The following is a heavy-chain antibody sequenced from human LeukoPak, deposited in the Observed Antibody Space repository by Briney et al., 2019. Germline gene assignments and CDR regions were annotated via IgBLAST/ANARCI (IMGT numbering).Heavy chain of an antibody. CDR1: GFTFSSYE. D-gene: IGHD3-10*01. V-gene: IGHV3-48*03. J-gene: IGHJ4*02. Sequence: GSLRLSCAASGFTFSSYEMNWVRQAPGKGLEWVSYISSSGSTIYYADSVKGRFTISRDNAKNSLYLQVNSLRADDTAVYYCARGEYGSGSYHIDYWGQGTLVTVSS. CDR3: ARGEYGSGSYHIDY. CDR2: ISSSGSTI.